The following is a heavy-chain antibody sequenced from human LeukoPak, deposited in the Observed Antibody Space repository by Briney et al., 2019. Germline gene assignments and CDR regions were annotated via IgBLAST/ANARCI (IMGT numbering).Heavy chain of an antibody. Sequence: SETLSLTCAVYGGSFSGYYWSWIRQPPGKGLEWIGEINHSGSTNYNPSLKSRVTISVDTSKNQFSLKLSSVTAADTAVYYCARGPHDYVWGSYRSLFDYWGQGTLVTVSS. CDR1: GGSFSGYY. V-gene: IGHV4-34*01. D-gene: IGHD3-16*02. J-gene: IGHJ4*02. CDR3: ARGPHDYVWGSYRSLFDY. CDR2: INHSGST.